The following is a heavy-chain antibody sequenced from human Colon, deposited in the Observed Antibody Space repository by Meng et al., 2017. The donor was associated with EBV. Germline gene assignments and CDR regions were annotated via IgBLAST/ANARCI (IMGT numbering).Heavy chain of an antibody. Sequence: QVLLQQLGAGLLKPSDTLSLTCTVNGGSFSGYVWSWVRQPPGKGMEWIGEVSHPGSANYNPSLKSRVTISVDASEKQFSLRLTSVTAADSAVYYCAGVPTTGYKDHWGQGTLVTVSS. CDR1: GGSFSGYV. CDR2: VSHPGSA. CDR3: AGVPTTGYKDH. V-gene: IGHV4-34*01. D-gene: IGHD3-9*01. J-gene: IGHJ4*02.